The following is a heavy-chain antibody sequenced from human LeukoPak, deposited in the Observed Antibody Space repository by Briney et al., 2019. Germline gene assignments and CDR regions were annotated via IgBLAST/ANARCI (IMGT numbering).Heavy chain of an antibody. CDR2: ISSGSSYI. D-gene: IGHD6-6*01. V-gene: IGHV3-21*01. CDR3: AREYSSSSGRYFDY. CDR1: GFTFSNYS. Sequence: GGSLRLSCAASGFTFSNYSMNWVRQAPGKGLEWVSSISSGSSYIYYADSVKGRFTISRDNTKNTLFLQMNSLRVEDTAVYYCAREYSSSSGRYFDYWGQGTLVTVSS. J-gene: IGHJ4*02.